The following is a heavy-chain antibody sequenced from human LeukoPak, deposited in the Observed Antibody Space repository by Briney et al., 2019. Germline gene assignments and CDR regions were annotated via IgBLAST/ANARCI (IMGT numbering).Heavy chain of an antibody. CDR2: ISAYNGNT. V-gene: IGHV1-18*04. J-gene: IGHJ5*02. Sequence: ASVKVSCTASGYTFTSYGISWVRQAPGQGLEWMGWISAYNGNTNYAQKLQGRVTMTTDTSTSTAYMELRSLRSDDTAVYYCARNKCSGGSCYSRWFDLWGQGTLVSVSS. CDR1: GYTFTSYG. D-gene: IGHD2-15*01. CDR3: ARNKCSGGSCYSRWFDL.